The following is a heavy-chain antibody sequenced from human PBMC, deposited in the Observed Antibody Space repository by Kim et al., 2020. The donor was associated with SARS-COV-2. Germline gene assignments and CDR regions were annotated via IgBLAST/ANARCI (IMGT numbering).Heavy chain of an antibody. V-gene: IGHV3-74*01. CDR1: W. J-gene: IGHJ4*02. Sequence: WMHWVRQAPGKGLVWVSRINSDGTTTSYGDSVKGRFTISRDNAKNTLYLQMNSLRAEDTAVYYCVRRQFTSGWYYFDYWGQGTLVTVSS. CDR3: VRRQFTSGWYYFDY. CDR2: INSDGTTT. D-gene: IGHD6-19*01.